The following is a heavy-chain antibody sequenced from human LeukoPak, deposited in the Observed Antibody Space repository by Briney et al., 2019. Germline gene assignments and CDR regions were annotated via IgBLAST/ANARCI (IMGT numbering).Heavy chain of an antibody. CDR2: IIPIFGIA. J-gene: IGHJ6*02. D-gene: IGHD3-3*01. CDR1: GGTFSSYA. CDR3: ARVLRKGFWRDYYYYGMDV. Sequence: SVKVSCKASGGTFSSYAISWVRQAPGQGLEWMGRIIPIFGIANYAQKSQGRVTITADKSTSTAYMELSSLRSEDTAVYYCARVLRKGFWRDYYYYGMDVWGQGTTVTVSS. V-gene: IGHV1-69*04.